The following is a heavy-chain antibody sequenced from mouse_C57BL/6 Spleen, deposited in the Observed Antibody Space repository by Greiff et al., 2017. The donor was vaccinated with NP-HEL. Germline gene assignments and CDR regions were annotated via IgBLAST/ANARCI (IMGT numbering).Heavy chain of an antibody. J-gene: IGHJ3*01. CDR1: GYTFTSYW. D-gene: IGHD3-2*02. V-gene: IGHV1-64*01. CDR2: IPPNSGST. CDR3: ARSRGRDSSGYVEAY. Sequence: QVQLQQPGAELVKPGASVKLSCKASGYTFTSYWMHWVKQRPGQGLEWIGMIPPNSGSTNYNEKFKSKATLTVDKSSSTAYMQLSSLTSEDSAVYYCARSRGRDSSGYVEAYWGQGTLVTVSA.